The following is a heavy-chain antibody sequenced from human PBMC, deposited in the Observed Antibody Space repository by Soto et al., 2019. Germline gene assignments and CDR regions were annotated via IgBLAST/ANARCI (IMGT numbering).Heavy chain of an antibody. D-gene: IGHD5-12*01. CDR2: ISGSGGST. J-gene: IGHJ4*02. V-gene: IGHV3-23*01. CDR3: AKGLDSGYDSFLDY. Sequence: EVQLLESGGGLVQPGGSLRLSCAASGFTFSSYAMSWVRKAPGKGLEWVSAISGSGGSTYYADSVKGRFTISRDNSKNTLYLQMNSLRAEDTAVYYCAKGLDSGYDSFLDYWGQGTLVTVSS. CDR1: GFTFSSYA.